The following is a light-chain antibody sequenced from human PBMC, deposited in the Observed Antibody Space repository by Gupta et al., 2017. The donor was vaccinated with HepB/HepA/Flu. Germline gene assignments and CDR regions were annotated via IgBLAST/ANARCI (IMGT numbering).Light chain of an antibody. V-gene: IGKV2-28*01. CDR2: LGS. Sequence: DVVMTRSPLSLPVTPREPASISCRASQSRLHSNGYNYLDWYLQKPGQSPQLLIYLGSNRASGVPDRFSGTGSGRDFTLKISRVGAEDVGVYYCMQALQTPLTFGGGTKVDIK. CDR1: QSRLHSNGYNY. J-gene: IGKJ4*01. CDR3: MQALQTPLT.